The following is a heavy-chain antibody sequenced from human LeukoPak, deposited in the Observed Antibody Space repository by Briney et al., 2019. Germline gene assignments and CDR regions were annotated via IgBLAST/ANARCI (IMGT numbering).Heavy chain of an antibody. CDR2: ISGSGGST. V-gene: IGHV3-23*01. CDR1: GFTFSSYA. J-gene: IGHJ4*02. Sequence: PGGSLRLSCAASGFTFSSYAMSWVRQAPGKGLEWVSAISGSGGSTYYADSVKGRFTISRDNSKNTLYLQMNSLRAEDTAVYYCAKIGALRYFDWLLSEFDYWGQGTLVTVSS. CDR3: AKIGALRYFDWLLSEFDY. D-gene: IGHD3-9*01.